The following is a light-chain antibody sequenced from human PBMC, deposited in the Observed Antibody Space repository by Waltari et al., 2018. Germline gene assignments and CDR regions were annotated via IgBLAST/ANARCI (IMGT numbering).Light chain of an antibody. CDR2: VNSDGSN. CDR3: QTGGHGTWV. Sequence: QLVLTQSPSASASLGASVKLTCTLSSGHSSNVIAWLQQRPEKGPRYLMKVNSDGSNSKGDEIPDRFSGSSSGAERYLTISNLQSEDEADYFCQTGGHGTWVFGGGTTLTAL. V-gene: IGLV4-69*01. CDR1: SGHSSNV. J-gene: IGLJ3*02.